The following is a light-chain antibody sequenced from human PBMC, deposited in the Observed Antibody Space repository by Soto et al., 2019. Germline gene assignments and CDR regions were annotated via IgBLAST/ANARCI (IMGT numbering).Light chain of an antibody. Sequence: DIQMTQSPSSLSASVGDRVTITCRASQSISSYLSWYEQKPGKAPKLLIYAASSLQSGVPSRFCGSGSGTDFTLTISPLQPEDVATYYCQHSYNTPPTFGQGTKVEIK. J-gene: IGKJ1*01. CDR3: QHSYNTPPT. V-gene: IGKV1-39*01. CDR2: AAS. CDR1: QSISSY.